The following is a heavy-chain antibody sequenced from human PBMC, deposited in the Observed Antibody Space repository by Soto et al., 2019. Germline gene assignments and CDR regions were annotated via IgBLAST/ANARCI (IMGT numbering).Heavy chain of an antibody. Sequence: QVQLQESGPGLVKPSQTLSLTCTVSGGSISSEGYYWSWIRQHPGKGLEWIGYIYHSGGTYYNPSLKSRVTISVDTSKNQFSPKLTSVTAADTAVYYCARGVPYNWYLNLWVRGTLVTVSS. J-gene: IGHJ2*01. V-gene: IGHV4-31*03. CDR1: GGSISSEGYY. D-gene: IGHD2-8*01. CDR2: IYHSGGT. CDR3: ARGVPYNWYLNL.